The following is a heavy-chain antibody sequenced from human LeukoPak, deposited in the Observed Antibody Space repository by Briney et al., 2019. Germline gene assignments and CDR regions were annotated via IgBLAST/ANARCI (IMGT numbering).Heavy chain of an antibody. V-gene: IGHV3-23*01. CDR2: ISGSGGST. CDR1: GFTFSSYA. D-gene: IGHD4-17*01. J-gene: IGHJ5*02. CDR3: TKDPNGDYVGAFDP. Sequence: PGGSLRLSCAASGFTFSSYAMSWVRQAPGKWLEWVSAISGSGGSTYYADSVKGRFTISRDNSKNTLYLQMNSLRAEDTAVYYCTKDPNGDYVGAFDPWGQGTLVTVSS.